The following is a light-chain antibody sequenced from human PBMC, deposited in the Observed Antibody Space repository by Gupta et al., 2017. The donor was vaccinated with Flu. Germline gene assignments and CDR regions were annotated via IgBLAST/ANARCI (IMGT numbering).Light chain of an antibody. V-gene: IGKV3-15*01. CDR1: QSVSNN. CDR3: QQYNNWPPIT. Sequence: EIVMTQSPATLSVSPGERAALSCRASQSVSNNLAWYQQKPGQAPRLLIYDASTRDTGIPARFSGSGYGTEFTLTISSRQSEDFAVYYCQQYNNWPPITLGQGTRLEIK. J-gene: IGKJ5*01. CDR2: DAS.